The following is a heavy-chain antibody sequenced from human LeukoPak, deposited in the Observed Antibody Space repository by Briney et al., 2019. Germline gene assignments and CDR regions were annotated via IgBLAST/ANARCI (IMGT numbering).Heavy chain of an antibody. V-gene: IGHV4-59*08. CDR1: GGSISSYY. CDR3: ARHKTYDILTGYQYYFDY. J-gene: IGHJ4*02. CDR2: IHYSGST. D-gene: IGHD3-9*01. Sequence: SETLSLTCTVSGGSISSYYWSWIRQPPGKGLEWIGYIHYSGSTNYNPSLKSRVTISVDTSKNQFSLKLSSVTAADTAVYYCARHKTYDILTGYQYYFDYWGQGTLVTVSS.